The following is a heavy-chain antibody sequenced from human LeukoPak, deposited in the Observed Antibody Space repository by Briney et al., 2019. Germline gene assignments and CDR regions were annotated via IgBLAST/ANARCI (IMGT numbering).Heavy chain of an antibody. D-gene: IGHD2-15*01. J-gene: IGHJ6*03. V-gene: IGHV4-39*01. CDR1: GGSISSYY. Sequence: SETLSLTCSVSGGSISSYYWGWIRQPPGKGLEWIGSIYYSGSTYYNPSLKSRVTVSVDTSKNQFSLKLSSVTAADTAVYYCARQDCSGGTCYPFYYYYYMDVWGKGTTVTVSS. CDR2: IYYSGST. CDR3: ARQDCSGGTCYPFYYYYYMDV.